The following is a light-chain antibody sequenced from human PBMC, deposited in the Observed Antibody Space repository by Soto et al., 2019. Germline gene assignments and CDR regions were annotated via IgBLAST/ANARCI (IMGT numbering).Light chain of an antibody. CDR2: GAS. CDR3: QQYHDWPGT. Sequence: EIVLTQSPGTLSVSPGERATLSCRASQSVSNKLAWYQQKPGQAPRLLFYGASTGATGIPARFSGSGSETEFTLSISSLQSEDFAVYYCQQYHDWPGTFGQGTKVEIK. V-gene: IGKV3-15*01. CDR1: QSVSNK. J-gene: IGKJ1*01.